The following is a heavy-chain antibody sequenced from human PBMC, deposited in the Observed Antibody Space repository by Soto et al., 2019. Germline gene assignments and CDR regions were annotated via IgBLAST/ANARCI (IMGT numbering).Heavy chain of an antibody. V-gene: IGHV1-69*13. CDR3: ARDRPKTTAMVPNYYYYGMDV. J-gene: IGHJ6*02. D-gene: IGHD5-18*01. Sequence: VKVSCKASGGTFSSYAISWVRQAPGQGLEWMGGIIPIFGTANYAQKFQGRVTITADESTSTAYMELSSLRSEDTAVYYCARDRPKTTAMVPNYYYYGMDVWGQGTTVTVSS. CDR1: GGTFSSYA. CDR2: IIPIFGTA.